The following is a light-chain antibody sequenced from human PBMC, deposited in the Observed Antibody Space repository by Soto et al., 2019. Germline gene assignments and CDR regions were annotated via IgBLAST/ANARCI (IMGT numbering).Light chain of an antibody. CDR1: QSVSSY. J-gene: IGKJ1*01. CDR3: QQRSNWPRT. Sequence: EIMLTQSPATVSLSPGERATLSCRASQSVSSYLAWYQQKPGQAPRLLIYDASNRATGIPARFSGSGSGTDFTLTISSLEPEDFAVYYCQQRSNWPRTFGQGTKVEIK. CDR2: DAS. V-gene: IGKV3-11*01.